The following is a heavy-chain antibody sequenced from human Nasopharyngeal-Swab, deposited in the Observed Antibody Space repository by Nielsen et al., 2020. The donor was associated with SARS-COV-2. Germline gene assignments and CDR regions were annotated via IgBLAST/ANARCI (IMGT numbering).Heavy chain of an antibody. V-gene: IGHV3-21*01. J-gene: IGHJ4*02. CDR3: AGAPKQVWYRDYFDP. CDR2: ISSSSSYT. CDR1: GFAFSTYS. Sequence: GGSLRLSCAASGFAFSTYSMNWVRQAPGRGPEWVSSISSSSSYTYYADSVKGRFSISRDNAKNSLYLQMNSLRAEDTAVYYCAGAPKQVWYRDYFDPWGQGMLVTVSS. D-gene: IGHD5-18*01.